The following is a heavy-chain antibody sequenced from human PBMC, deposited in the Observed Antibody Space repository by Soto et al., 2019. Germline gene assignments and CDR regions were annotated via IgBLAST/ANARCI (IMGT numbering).Heavy chain of an antibody. CDR2: INPNTSAT. CDR1: GYMFTGYF. D-gene: IGHD1-26*01. CDR3: ASITWGRENYYGMGV. V-gene: IGHV1-2*02. Sequence: SVKVSCKASGYMFTGYFIQWLRHAPGQGLEWIGWINPNTSATNYAQKFQGRVTMTRDTSLGAAYMELTSLRPDDTALYYCASITWGRENYYGMGVWGRGSGVTV. J-gene: IGHJ6*02.